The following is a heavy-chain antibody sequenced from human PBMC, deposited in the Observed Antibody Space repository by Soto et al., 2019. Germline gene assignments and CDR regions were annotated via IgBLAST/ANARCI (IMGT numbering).Heavy chain of an antibody. Sequence: EASVKVSCKASGGTFSSYAISWVRQAPGQGLEWMGGIIPIFGTANYAQKFQGRVTITADESTSTAYMELSSLRSEDTAVYYCARDQRYYYGSGLNYYYGMDVWGQGTTVTVSS. CDR3: ARDQRYYYGSGLNYYYGMDV. V-gene: IGHV1-69*13. D-gene: IGHD3-10*01. CDR1: GGTFSSYA. J-gene: IGHJ6*02. CDR2: IIPIFGTA.